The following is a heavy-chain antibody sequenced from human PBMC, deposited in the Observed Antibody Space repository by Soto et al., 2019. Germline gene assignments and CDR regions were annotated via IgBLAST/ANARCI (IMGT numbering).Heavy chain of an antibody. J-gene: IGHJ4*02. CDR2: IWHDGSNE. Sequence: QVQLVESGGGVVQSGRSLRLSCAASGFTFSTYGMHWVCQAPGKGLEWVAVIWHDGSNEYYADSVKGRFTISRDNSKNTLYLQMNSLSAEDTAVYYCARGNGYSYGYFDYWGQGTLVTVSS. CDR3: ARGNGYSYGYFDY. CDR1: GFTFSTYG. V-gene: IGHV3-33*01. D-gene: IGHD5-18*01.